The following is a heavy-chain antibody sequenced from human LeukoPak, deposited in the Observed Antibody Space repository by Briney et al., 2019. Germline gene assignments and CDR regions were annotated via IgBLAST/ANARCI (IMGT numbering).Heavy chain of an antibody. CDR1: GFTLSTYT. V-gene: IGHV3-48*04. Sequence: GGSLRLSCTPSGFTLSTYTMNGARPAPGGGLECGSYISSTSTTKYYAGSVEGRITTSRDNSKNSLDLQLNRLTAEDTAVYYCARDRSLVDGDYGVWFDAWGQGSLVTVSS. J-gene: IGHJ5*02. CDR2: ISSTSTTK. CDR3: ARDRSLVDGDYGVWFDA. D-gene: IGHD4-17*01.